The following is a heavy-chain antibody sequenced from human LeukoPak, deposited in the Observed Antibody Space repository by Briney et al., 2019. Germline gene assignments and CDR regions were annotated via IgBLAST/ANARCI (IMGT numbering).Heavy chain of an antibody. CDR3: ARDGGSGTYSNSDHYNYFGIDV. D-gene: IGHD3-10*01. J-gene: IGHJ6*02. CDR1: GFTVTNNC. Sequence: GGSLRLSCAASGFTVTNNCVTWVRQAPGKGLEWVSFRYTGDTTSYAASVKGRFSISGDTSRNILYLQMNSLRAEDTAVYYCARDGGSGTYSNSDHYNYFGIDVWGQGTTVTVSS. V-gene: IGHV3-66*01. CDR2: RYTGDTT.